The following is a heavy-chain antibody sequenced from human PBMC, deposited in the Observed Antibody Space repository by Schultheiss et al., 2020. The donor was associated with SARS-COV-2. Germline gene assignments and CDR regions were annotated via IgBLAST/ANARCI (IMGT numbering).Heavy chain of an antibody. J-gene: IGHJ6*02. CDR2: INPNSGGT. D-gene: IGHD1-1*01. CDR1: GYTFTGYY. CDR3: ARRDRLERRGYYGMDV. Sequence: ALVKVSCKASGYTFTGYYMHWVRQAPGQGLEWMGWINPNSGGTNYAQKFQGRVTMTRDTSISTAYMELSRLRSDDTAVYYCARRDRLERRGYYGMDVWGQGTTVTVSS. V-gene: IGHV1-2*02.